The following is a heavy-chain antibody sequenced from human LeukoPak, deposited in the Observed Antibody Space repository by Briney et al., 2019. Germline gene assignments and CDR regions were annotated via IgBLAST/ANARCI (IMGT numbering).Heavy chain of an antibody. CDR1: GFTFSSYA. J-gene: IGHJ6*02. CDR2: IRGSGDTT. CDR3: AKDIRGTYYFHYNMDV. D-gene: IGHD1-26*01. Sequence: PGGSLRLSCAASGFTFSSYAMNWVRQAPGKGLEWVSAIRGSGDTTYYADSVKGRFTISRDNSKNTLYLQMHSLGAEDTAVYYCAKDIRGTYYFHYNMDVWGQGTTVTVSS. V-gene: IGHV3-23*01.